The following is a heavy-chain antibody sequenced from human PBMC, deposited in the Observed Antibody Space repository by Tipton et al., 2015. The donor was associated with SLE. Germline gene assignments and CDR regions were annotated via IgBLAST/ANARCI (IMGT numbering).Heavy chain of an antibody. CDR2: IYSGGSI. CDR1: GFTFSSYV. J-gene: IGHJ4*02. Sequence: SLRLSCAASGFTFSSYVMSWVRQAPGKGLEWVSVIYSGGSIYYADSVKGRFTISRDNSKNMLYLQMNSLRAEDTAVYYCANGYSSGWYHFDYWGQGTLVTVSS. D-gene: IGHD6-19*01. CDR3: ANGYSSGWYHFDY. V-gene: IGHV3-23*03.